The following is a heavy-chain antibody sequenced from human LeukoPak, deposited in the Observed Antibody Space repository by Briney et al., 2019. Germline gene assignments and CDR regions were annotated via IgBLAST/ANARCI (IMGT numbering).Heavy chain of an antibody. D-gene: IGHD2-21*02. CDR1: GFTFSSYS. V-gene: IGHV3-21*01. CDR3: ARVLVTTGAFDI. Sequence: PGGSLRLSCAASGFTFSSYSMNWVRQAPGKGLEWVSSISSSSSYIYYADSVKGRFTISRDNAKNSLYLQMNSLRAEDTAVYYCARVLVTTGAFDIWGQGTMVTVSS. J-gene: IGHJ3*02. CDR2: ISSSSSYI.